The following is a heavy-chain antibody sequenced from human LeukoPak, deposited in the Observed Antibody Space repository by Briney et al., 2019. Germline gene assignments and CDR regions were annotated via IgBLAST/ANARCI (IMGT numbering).Heavy chain of an antibody. Sequence: SETLSLTCTVSGGSISSYSWSWIRQPPGKGLEWIGYIYHSGSTYYNPSLKSRVTISVDRSKSQFSLKLSSVTAADTAVYYCARGRHGGSLEHWGQGTLVTVSS. CDR3: ARGRHGGSLEH. J-gene: IGHJ4*02. D-gene: IGHD1/OR15-1a*01. V-gene: IGHV4-30-2*01. CDR2: IYHSGST. CDR1: GGSISSYS.